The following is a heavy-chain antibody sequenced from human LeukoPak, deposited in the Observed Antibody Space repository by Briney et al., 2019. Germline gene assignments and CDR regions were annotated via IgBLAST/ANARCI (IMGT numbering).Heavy chain of an antibody. CDR3: AKERYSSSSLFAVTPFDY. D-gene: IGHD6-13*01. V-gene: IGHV3-30*02. J-gene: IGHJ4*02. CDR2: IRYDGSDR. Sequence: GGSLRLSCVASEFTFSSYGMHWVRQAPGKGLEWVAYIRYDGSDRYYADSVKGRFTISRDNSKNTLYLQMNSLRVEDTAVYYCAKERYSSSSLFAVTPFDYWGQGTRITVSS. CDR1: EFTFSSYG.